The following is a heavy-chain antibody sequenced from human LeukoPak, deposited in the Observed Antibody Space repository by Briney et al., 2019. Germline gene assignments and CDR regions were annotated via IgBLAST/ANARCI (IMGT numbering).Heavy chain of an antibody. CDR2: IRGSGGST. D-gene: IGHD3-22*01. CDR3: ARLRLRTSDSSGLDY. CDR1: GFTFSNYG. V-gene: IGHV3-23*01. J-gene: IGHJ4*02. Sequence: GGSLRLSCEASGFTFSNYGMSWVRQPPGKGLEWVSAIRGSGGSTYYVESVQGRFTISRDNSKNTVSLQMNSLRDDDTAVYYCARLRLRTSDSSGLDYWGQGTLVTVSS.